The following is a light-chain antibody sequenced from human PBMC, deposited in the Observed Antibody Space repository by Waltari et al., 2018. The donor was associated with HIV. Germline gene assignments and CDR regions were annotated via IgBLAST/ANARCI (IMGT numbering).Light chain of an antibody. CDR2: EVS. Sequence: QSALTQPASVSGSPGQSITIPCTGTSSDGGRYDYVSWYQQPPGKAPKFMIYEVSNRPSGVSNRFSGSKSGNTASLTISGLQAEDEADYYCSSYTSISTLVFGGGTKLTVL. V-gene: IGLV2-14*01. CDR1: SSDGGRYDY. J-gene: IGLJ3*02. CDR3: SSYTSISTLV.